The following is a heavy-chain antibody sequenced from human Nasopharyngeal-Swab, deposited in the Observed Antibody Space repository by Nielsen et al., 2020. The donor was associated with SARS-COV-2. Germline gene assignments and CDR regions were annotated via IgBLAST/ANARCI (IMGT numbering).Heavy chain of an antibody. CDR1: GFTFRNYG. Sequence: GGSLRLSCAASGFTFRNYGMHWVRQAPGKGLEWVAMTSFDGDTKYYVDSVKGRFTISRDNSKNTLFLEMNSLRVEDTAVYYCTKEMGGDYRTPFDYWGQGTLVAVSS. J-gene: IGHJ4*02. CDR2: TSFDGDTK. V-gene: IGHV3-30*18. CDR3: TKEMGGDYRTPFDY. D-gene: IGHD4-17*01.